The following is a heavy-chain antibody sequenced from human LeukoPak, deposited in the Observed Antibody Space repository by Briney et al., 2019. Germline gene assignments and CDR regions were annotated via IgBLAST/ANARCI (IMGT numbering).Heavy chain of an antibody. D-gene: IGHD5-18*01. J-gene: IGHJ6*04. CDR3: ARDPRVDTAMVYYYYGMDV. V-gene: IGHV4-4*02. CDR2: IYHSWST. Sequence: PSETLSLTCAVSGGSISSSNWWSWVRQPPGKGLEWIGEIYHSWSTNYNPSLKSRVTISVDKSKNQFSLKLSSVTAADTAVYYCARDPRVDTAMVYYYYGMDVWGKGTTVTVSS. CDR1: GGSISSSNW.